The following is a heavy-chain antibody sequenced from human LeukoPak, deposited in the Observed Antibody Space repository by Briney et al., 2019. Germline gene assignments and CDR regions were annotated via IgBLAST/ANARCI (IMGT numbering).Heavy chain of an antibody. J-gene: IGHJ4*02. Sequence: ASVKVSCKASGYTFTGYCMHWVRQAPGQGLEWMGWINPHSGGTNYAQKFQGRVTMTRDTSISTAYMELSRLRSDDTAVYYCARVVYELDDYWGQGTLVTVSS. CDR3: ARVVYELDDY. CDR1: GYTFTGYC. D-gene: IGHD5/OR15-5a*01. CDR2: INPHSGGT. V-gene: IGHV1-2*02.